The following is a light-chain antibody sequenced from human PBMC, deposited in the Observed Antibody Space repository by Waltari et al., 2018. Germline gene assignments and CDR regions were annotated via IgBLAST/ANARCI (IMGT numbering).Light chain of an antibody. Sequence: DIQMTQSLSSLSASVGDRVTITCRASQSIRNSLNWFQQKPGKAPNLLISAASTLQSGVPSRFSGSGSGTDFTLTISSLQPEDFATYYCQQSYSSPQFTFGGGTKVEI. J-gene: IGKJ4*02. CDR2: AAS. V-gene: IGKV1-39*01. CDR1: QSIRNS. CDR3: QQSYSSPQFT.